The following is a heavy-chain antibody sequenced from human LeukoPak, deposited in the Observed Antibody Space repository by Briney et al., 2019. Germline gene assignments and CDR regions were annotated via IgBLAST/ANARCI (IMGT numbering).Heavy chain of an antibody. CDR3: ARVRYFDWSGLADFDY. D-gene: IGHD3-9*01. J-gene: IGHJ4*02. Sequence: ASVKVSCKASGYTFTGYYMHWVRQAPGQGLEWMGRINPNSGGTNYAQKFQGRVTMTRDTSISTAYMELSRLRSDDTAVYYCARVRYFDWSGLADFDYWGQGTLVIVSS. CDR1: GYTFTGYY. CDR2: INPNSGGT. V-gene: IGHV1-2*02.